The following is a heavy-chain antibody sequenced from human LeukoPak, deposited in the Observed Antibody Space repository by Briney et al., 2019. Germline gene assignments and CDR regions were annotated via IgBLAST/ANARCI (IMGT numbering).Heavy chain of an antibody. CDR1: GGSISSGGYY. V-gene: IGHV4-61*08. CDR2: IYYSGST. J-gene: IGHJ3*02. CDR3: ARHLGHSSGPFDAFDI. D-gene: IGHD3-22*01. Sequence: SETLSLTCTVSGGSISSGGYYWSWIRQPPGKGLEWIGYIYYSGSTNYNPSLKSRVTISVDTSKNQFSLKLSSVTATDTAVYYCARHLGHSSGPFDAFDIWGQGTMVTVSS.